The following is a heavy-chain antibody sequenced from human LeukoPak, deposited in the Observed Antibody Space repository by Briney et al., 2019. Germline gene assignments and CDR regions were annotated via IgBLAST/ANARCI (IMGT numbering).Heavy chain of an antibody. Sequence: ASVKVSCKASGYTFTGYYMHWVRQAPGQGLEWMGWINPNSGGTNYAQKFQGRVTMTRDTSISTAYMELSRLRSDDTAVYYCVRGGSSDYYYYGMDVWGQGTTVTVSS. CDR2: INPNSGGT. D-gene: IGHD1-26*01. J-gene: IGHJ6*02. CDR3: VRGGSSDYYYYGMDV. CDR1: GYTFTGYY. V-gene: IGHV1-2*02.